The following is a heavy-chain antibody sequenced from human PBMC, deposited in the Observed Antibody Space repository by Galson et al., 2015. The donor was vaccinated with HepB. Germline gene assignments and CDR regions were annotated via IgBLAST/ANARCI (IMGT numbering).Heavy chain of an antibody. CDR1: GYSFTSYW. V-gene: IGHV5-51*01. CDR3: ARQAWRGYSGYDSGAFDI. CDR2: IYPGDSDT. D-gene: IGHD5-12*01. J-gene: IGHJ3*02. Sequence: QSGAEVKKPGESLKISCKGSGYSFTSYWIGWVRQMPGKGLEWMGIIYPGDSDTRYSPSFQGQVTISADKSISTAYLQWSSLKASDTAMYYCARQAWRGYSGYDSGAFDIWGQGTMVTVSS.